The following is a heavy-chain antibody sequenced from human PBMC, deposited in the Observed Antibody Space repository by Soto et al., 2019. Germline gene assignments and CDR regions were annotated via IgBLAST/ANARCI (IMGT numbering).Heavy chain of an antibody. CDR2: ISSNGGST. Sequence: GGSLRLSCSASGFTFSSYAMHWVRQAPGKGLEYVSAISSNGGSTYYADSVKGRFTISRDNSKNTLYLQMSSLRAEDTAVYYCVKVTSQLAFDYWGQGTLVTVSS. CDR3: VKVTSQLAFDY. V-gene: IGHV3-64D*06. D-gene: IGHD6-13*01. CDR1: GFTFSSYA. J-gene: IGHJ4*02.